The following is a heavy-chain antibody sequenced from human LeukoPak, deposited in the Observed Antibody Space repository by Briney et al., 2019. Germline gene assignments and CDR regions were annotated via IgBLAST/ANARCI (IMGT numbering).Heavy chain of an antibody. J-gene: IGHJ4*02. D-gene: IGHD3-10*01. V-gene: IGHV4-61*02. CDR2: IYTSGST. CDR1: GGSISSGSYY. CDR3: ARAFTMVRGVITPYYFDY. Sequence: SETLSLTCTVSGGSISSGSYYWSWIRQPAGKGQEWIGRIYTSGSTNYNPSLKSRVTISVDTSKNQFSLKLSSVTAADTAVYYCARAFTMVRGVITPYYFDYWGQGTLVTVSS.